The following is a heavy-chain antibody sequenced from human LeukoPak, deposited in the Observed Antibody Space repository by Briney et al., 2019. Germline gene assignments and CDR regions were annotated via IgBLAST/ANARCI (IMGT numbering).Heavy chain of an antibody. CDR2: ISSSSSTI. V-gene: IGHV3-48*04. CDR3: AKDQRYHDAFDI. D-gene: IGHD2-2*01. CDR1: GFTFSSYS. J-gene: IGHJ3*02. Sequence: GGSLRLSCAASGFTFSSYSMNWVRQAPGKGLEWVSYISSSSSTIYYADSVKGRFTISRDNAKNSLYLQMNSLRAEDTAVYYCAKDQRYHDAFDIWGQGTMVTVSS.